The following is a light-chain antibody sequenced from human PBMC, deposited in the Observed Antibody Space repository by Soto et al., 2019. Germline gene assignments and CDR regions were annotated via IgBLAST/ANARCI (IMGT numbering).Light chain of an antibody. CDR3: MRSTLFPLT. J-gene: IGKJ4*02. V-gene: IGKV2D-29*01. CDR1: QSLLDSDGRTY. Sequence: EIVMTQTPLSLSVTRGQPASISCKSSQSLLDSDGRTYLDWYLQKAGQPPQLLIYEGSNRLSGVTVAFRGGGSGTEFTPKISRVVVEVGVVYYCMRSTLFPLTFGGGTKVEMK. CDR2: EGS.